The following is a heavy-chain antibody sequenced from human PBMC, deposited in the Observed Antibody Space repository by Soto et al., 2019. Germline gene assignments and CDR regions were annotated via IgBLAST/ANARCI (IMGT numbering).Heavy chain of an antibody. V-gene: IGHV1-58*02. D-gene: IGHD3-3*01. Sequence: SVKVSCKASGFTFTSSAMQWVRQARGQRLEWIGWIVVGSGNTNYAQKFQERVTITRDMSTSTAYMELSSPRSEDTAVYYCAADPKPLYYDFWSGYSPYYMDVWGKGTTVTVSS. J-gene: IGHJ6*03. CDR2: IVVGSGNT. CDR1: GFTFTSSA. CDR3: AADPKPLYYDFWSGYSPYYMDV.